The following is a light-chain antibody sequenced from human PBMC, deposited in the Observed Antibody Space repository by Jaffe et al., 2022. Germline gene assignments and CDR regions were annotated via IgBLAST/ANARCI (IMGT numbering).Light chain of an antibody. Sequence: EIVMTQSPATLSVSPGERATLSCRASQSVSSNLAWYQQKPGQAPRLLIYGASTRATGIPARFSGSGSGTEFTLTISSLQSEDFAVYYCQQYNNWLRTFGQGTKLEIK. V-gene: IGKV3-15*01. J-gene: IGKJ2*01. CDR3: QQYNNWLRT. CDR1: QSVSSN. CDR2: GAS.